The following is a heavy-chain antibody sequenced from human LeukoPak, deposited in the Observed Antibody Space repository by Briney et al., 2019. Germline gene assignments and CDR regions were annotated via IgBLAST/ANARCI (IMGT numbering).Heavy chain of an antibody. Sequence: PGGSLRLSCAASGSTFSSYEMNWVRQAPGKGLEWVSYISSSGSTIYYADSVKGRFTISRDNAKNSLYLQMNSLRAEDTAVYYCARDLEVYYDSSGKRLDYWGQGTLVTVSS. CDR1: GSTFSSYE. CDR3: ARDLEVYYDSSGKRLDY. V-gene: IGHV3-48*03. CDR2: ISSSGSTI. J-gene: IGHJ4*02. D-gene: IGHD3-22*01.